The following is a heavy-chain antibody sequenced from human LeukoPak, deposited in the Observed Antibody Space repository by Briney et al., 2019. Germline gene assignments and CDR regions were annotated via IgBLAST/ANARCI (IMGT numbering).Heavy chain of an antibody. Sequence: SETLSLTCTVSGGSISSGGYYWSWIRQHPGKGLEWIGYIYDSGSTYYNPSLKSRVTISVDTSKNQFSLKLSSVTAADTAVYYCARTGGVAARPIFDYWGQGTLVTVSS. D-gene: IGHD6-6*01. CDR3: ARTGGVAARPIFDY. CDR1: GGSISSGGYY. J-gene: IGHJ4*02. V-gene: IGHV4-31*03. CDR2: IYDSGST.